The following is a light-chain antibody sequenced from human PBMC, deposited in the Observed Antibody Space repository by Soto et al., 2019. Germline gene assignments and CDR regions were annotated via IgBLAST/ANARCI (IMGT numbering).Light chain of an antibody. V-gene: IGKV1-33*01. Sequence: DIQMTQSPSSLSASVGDRVTITCQASQDISNYLNWYQQKPGKAPKLLIYDASNLETGVPSRFSGSGSGTDFTFTISSLQPEDIATYYCQQYDNLPPYMYTLGQGTKLEIK. J-gene: IGKJ2*01. CDR1: QDISNY. CDR3: QQYDNLPPYMYT. CDR2: DAS.